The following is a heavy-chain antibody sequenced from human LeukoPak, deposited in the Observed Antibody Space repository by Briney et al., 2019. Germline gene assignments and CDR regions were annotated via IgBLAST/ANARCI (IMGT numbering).Heavy chain of an antibody. J-gene: IGHJ4*02. D-gene: IGHD4-17*01. CDR3: AKETSATVIILYYFDY. CDR2: ICGSGCST. Sequence: GVSLTLSCAASGFPFSRYPMSWLRQAPGRRLEWVSDICGSGCSTYYADSVKGRFTIYRDNSKNTLYLQMNSLRAEVTAVYYCAKETSATVIILYYFDYWGQGTLVTVSS. CDR1: GFPFSRYP. V-gene: IGHV3-23*01.